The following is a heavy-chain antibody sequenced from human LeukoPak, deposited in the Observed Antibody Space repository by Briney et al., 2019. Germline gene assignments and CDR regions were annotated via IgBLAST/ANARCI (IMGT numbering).Heavy chain of an antibody. V-gene: IGHV3-33*06. CDR1: GFTFSSYG. D-gene: IGHD6-13*01. CDR2: IWYDGSNK. J-gene: IGHJ4*02. Sequence: GGSLRLSCAASGFTFSSYGMHWVRQAPGKGLEWVAVIWYDGSNKYYADSVKGRFTISRDNSKNTLYLQMNSLRAEDTAVYYCAKGAAAGKYYFDYWGQGTQVTVSS. CDR3: AKGAAAGKYYFDY.